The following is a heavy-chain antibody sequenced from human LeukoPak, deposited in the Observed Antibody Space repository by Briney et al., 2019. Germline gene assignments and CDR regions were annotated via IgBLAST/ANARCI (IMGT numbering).Heavy chain of an antibody. CDR1: GGSFSGYY. CDR2: INHSGST. Sequence: SETLSLTCAVYGGSFSGYYWSWIRQPPGKGLEWIGEINHSGSTNYNPSLKSRVTISVDTSKNQLSLKLSSVTAADTAVYYCARRRSLTAPLTFGGVIADWGQGTLVTVSS. V-gene: IGHV4-34*01. D-gene: IGHD3-16*02. J-gene: IGHJ4*02. CDR3: ARRRSLTAPLTFGGVIAD.